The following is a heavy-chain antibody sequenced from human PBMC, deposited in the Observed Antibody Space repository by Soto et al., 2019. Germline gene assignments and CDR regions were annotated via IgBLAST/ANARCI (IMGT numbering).Heavy chain of an antibody. D-gene: IGHD2-15*01. Sequence: EVQLVESGGGLVKPGGSLRLSCAGSGFTFSSFSMNWVRQAPGKGLEWVSSISSSSSYIFYADSVKGRFTISRDNAKNSLYLQMNSLRAEDTAVYYCARGGYCTGGSCYESWFFDLWGRGTLVTVSS. CDR2: ISSSSSYI. V-gene: IGHV3-21*01. CDR1: GFTFSSFS. J-gene: IGHJ2*01. CDR3: ARGGYCTGGSCYESWFFDL.